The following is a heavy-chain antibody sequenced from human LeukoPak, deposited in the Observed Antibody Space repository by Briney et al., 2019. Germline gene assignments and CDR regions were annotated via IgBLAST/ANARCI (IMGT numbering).Heavy chain of an antibody. D-gene: IGHD2-2*01. CDR2: IYTSGST. Sequence: PSETLSLTCTVSGGSISSYYWSWIRQPAGKGLEWIGRIYTSGSTSYNPSLKSRVTMSMDTSKDQFSLNLSSVTAADTAVYYCARVGYCSSTTCYFDYWGQGTLVTVSS. CDR1: GGSISSYY. CDR3: ARVGYCSSTTCYFDY. J-gene: IGHJ4*02. V-gene: IGHV4-4*07.